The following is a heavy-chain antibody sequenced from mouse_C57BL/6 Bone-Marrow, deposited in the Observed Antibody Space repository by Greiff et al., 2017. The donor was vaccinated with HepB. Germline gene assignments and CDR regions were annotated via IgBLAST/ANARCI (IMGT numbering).Heavy chain of an antibody. J-gene: IGHJ1*03. V-gene: IGHV1-76*01. CDR2: IYPGSGNT. CDR1: GYTFTDYY. CDR3: ARWEAYYGSRSSYWYFDV. Sequence: QVQLQQSGAELVRPGASVKLSCKASGYTFTDYYINWVKQRPGQGLEWIARIYPGSGNTYYNEKFKGKATLTAEKSSSTAYMQLSSLTSEDSAVYFCARWEAYYGSRSSYWYFDVWGTGTTVTVSS. D-gene: IGHD1-1*01.